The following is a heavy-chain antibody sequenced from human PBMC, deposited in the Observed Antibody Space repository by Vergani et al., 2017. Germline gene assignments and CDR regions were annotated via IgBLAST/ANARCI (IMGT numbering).Heavy chain of an antibody. D-gene: IGHD6-6*01. CDR3: ARQEYSSSFGSAFDI. V-gene: IGHV4-4*09. J-gene: IGHJ3*02. CDR2: IYTSGST. Sequence: QVQLQESGPGLVKPSETLSLTCTVSGGSISSYYWSWIRQPPGKGLEWIGYIYTSGSTNYNPSLTSRVTISVDTAKNQFSLTLSSVTAAETAVDYWARQEYSSSFGSAFDIWGQGTMVTVSS. CDR1: GGSISSYY.